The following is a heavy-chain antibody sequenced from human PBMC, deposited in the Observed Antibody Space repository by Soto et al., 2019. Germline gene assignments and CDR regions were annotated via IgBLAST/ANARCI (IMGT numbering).Heavy chain of an antibody. CDR3: AKAIVAASGYYFDH. CDR2: ISGGSSYT. V-gene: IGHV3-11*06. CDR1: GFSFGDSY. J-gene: IGHJ4*02. D-gene: IGHD2-21*01. Sequence: QVQLVESGGGLVKPGGSLRLACAASGFSFGDSYMSWVRQAPGKGLEWLSYISGGSSYTNYADSVKGRFTISRDNANRSLYREMNSLRADDTAVYYCAKAIVAASGYYFDHWGQGNLVTVSS.